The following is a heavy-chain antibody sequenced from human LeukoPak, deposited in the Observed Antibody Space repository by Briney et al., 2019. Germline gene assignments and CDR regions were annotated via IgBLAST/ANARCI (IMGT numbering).Heavy chain of an antibody. V-gene: IGHV1-69*05. D-gene: IGHD4-17*01. J-gene: IGHJ4*02. Sequence: SVKVSCKASGGTFSSYAISWVRQAPGQGLEWMGGIIPIFGTANYAQKFQDRVTITTDESTSTAYMELSSLRSEDTAVYYCARVLGDGDYVLDYWGQGTLVTVSS. CDR2: IIPIFGTA. CDR1: GGTFSSYA. CDR3: ARVLGDGDYVLDY.